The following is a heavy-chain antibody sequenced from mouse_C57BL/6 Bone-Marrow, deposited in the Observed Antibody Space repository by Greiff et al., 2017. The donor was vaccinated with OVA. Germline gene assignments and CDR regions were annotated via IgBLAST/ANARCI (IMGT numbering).Heavy chain of an antibody. D-gene: IGHD1-1*01. Sequence: QVQLQQPGAELVRPGTSVKLSCKASGYTFTSYWMHWVKQRPGQGLEWIGVIDPSDSYTNYNQKFKGKATLTVDKSSSTAHMELRSLTSEDSAVYYCARDSLGYYGSSLYAMDYWGQGTSVTVSS. CDR1: GYTFTSYW. J-gene: IGHJ4*01. CDR3: ARDSLGYYGSSLYAMDY. V-gene: IGHV1-59*01. CDR2: IDPSDSYT.